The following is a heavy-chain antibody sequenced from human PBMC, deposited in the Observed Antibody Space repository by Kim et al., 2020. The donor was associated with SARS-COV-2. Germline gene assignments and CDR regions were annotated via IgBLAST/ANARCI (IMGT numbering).Heavy chain of an antibody. D-gene: IGHD6-19*01. V-gene: IGHV4-4*07. CDR2: IYTSGST. CDR1: GGSISSYY. CDR3: AREGTLRGGWYYYYMDV. Sequence: SETLSLTCTVSGGSISSYYWSWIRQPAGKGLEWIGRIYTSGSTNYNPSLKSRVTMSVDTSKNQFSLKLSSVTAADTAVYYCAREGTLRGGWYYYYMDVWGKGTTVTVSS. J-gene: IGHJ6*03.